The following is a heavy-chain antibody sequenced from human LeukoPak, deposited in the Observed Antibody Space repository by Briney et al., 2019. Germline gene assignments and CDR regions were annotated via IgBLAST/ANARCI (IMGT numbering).Heavy chain of an antibody. V-gene: IGHV3-48*04. CDR2: ISSSGSTI. CDR1: GFTFSSYG. Sequence: PGGSLRLSCAASGFTFSSYGMSWVRQAPGKGLEWVSYISSSGSTIYYADSVKGRFTISRDNAKNSLYLQMNSLRAEDTAVYYCARDARYSSSWPLDYWGQGTLVTVSS. D-gene: IGHD6-13*01. CDR3: ARDARYSSSWPLDY. J-gene: IGHJ4*02.